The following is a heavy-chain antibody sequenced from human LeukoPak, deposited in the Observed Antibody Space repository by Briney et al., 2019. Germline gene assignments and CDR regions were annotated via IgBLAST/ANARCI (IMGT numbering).Heavy chain of an antibody. Sequence: GASVNVPCMTSVYIFRSYGINWVRQARGQGLEWMGWISTYNGETHYAQNLQGRATMTTDTSTNTAYMELRSLKSDDTAVYYCARGILSDDTLTGPWGQGTLVIVSS. D-gene: IGHD3-9*01. CDR1: VYIFRSYG. J-gene: IGHJ5*02. V-gene: IGHV1-18*01. CDR3: ARGILSDDTLTGP. CDR2: ISTYNGET.